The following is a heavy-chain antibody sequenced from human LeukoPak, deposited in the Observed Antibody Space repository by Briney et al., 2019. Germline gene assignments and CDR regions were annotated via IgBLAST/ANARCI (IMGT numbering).Heavy chain of an antibody. Sequence: GASLKYAWKVPGYACTSYGIRWELPAPGQALEWMGWISAYNGNTNYAQKLQGRVTMTTDTSTSTAYMELRSLRSDDTAVYYCARGGSGWYLDYWGQGTLVTVSS. J-gene: IGHJ4*02. CDR2: ISAYNGNT. CDR3: ARGGSGWYLDY. D-gene: IGHD6-19*01. CDR1: GYACTSYG. V-gene: IGHV1-18*01.